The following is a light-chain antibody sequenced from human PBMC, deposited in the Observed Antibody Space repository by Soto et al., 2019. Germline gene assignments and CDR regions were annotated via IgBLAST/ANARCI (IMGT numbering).Light chain of an antibody. CDR3: QTWGSGIV. V-gene: IGLV4-69*01. CDR1: SGHSAYA. CDR2: LNTDGSL. J-gene: IGLJ2*01. Sequence: QLVLTQSPSASASLGASVKLTCTLSSGHSAYAIAWHQQRPEKGPRYLMTLNTDGSLNKGDGIPDRFSGSKSGPERYLTIFSLQSEDEGDYYCQTWGSGIVFGGGTKLTVL.